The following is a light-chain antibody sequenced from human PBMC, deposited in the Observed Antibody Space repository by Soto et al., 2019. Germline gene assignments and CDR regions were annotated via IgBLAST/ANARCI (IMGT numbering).Light chain of an antibody. Sequence: DIQMTQSPSTVSASVGDGVTITCRASQSISTWLAWYQQKPVKAPNLLIYDASTLESGGTSGFSGSGSGTEFPLTISSLQPDDSATYYCQQYNSYPYTFGQGTKLEIK. CDR3: QQYNSYPYT. V-gene: IGKV1-5*01. CDR1: QSISTW. J-gene: IGKJ2*01. CDR2: DAS.